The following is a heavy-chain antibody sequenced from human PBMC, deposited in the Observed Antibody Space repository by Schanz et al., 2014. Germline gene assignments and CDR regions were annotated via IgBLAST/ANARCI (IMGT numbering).Heavy chain of an antibody. D-gene: IGHD3-3*01. J-gene: IGHJ4*02. CDR2: IKQDESER. Sequence: VHLVESGGGVVQPGRSLRLSCATSGFTFSNHGVHWVRQAPGKGLEWVANIKQDESERSYVDSVKGRFTISRDNAKNSLYLQMNSLRAEDTAVYYCARDKGGYYPLDYWGQGSLVTVSS. CDR1: GFTFSNHG. CDR3: ARDKGGYYPLDY. V-gene: IGHV3-7*01.